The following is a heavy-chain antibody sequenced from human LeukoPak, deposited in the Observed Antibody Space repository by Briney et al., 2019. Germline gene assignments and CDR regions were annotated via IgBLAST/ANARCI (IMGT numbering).Heavy chain of an antibody. Sequence: WIRQPPGKALEWLAVIYWNNDKSYSPSLKSRLTITKDTSKNQVVLIMTDMDPVDTATYYCAHKGRGSGSYNMWGQGTLVPVSS. J-gene: IGHJ4*02. V-gene: IGHV2-5*01. CDR2: IYWNNDK. D-gene: IGHD3-10*01. CDR3: AHKGRGSGSYNM.